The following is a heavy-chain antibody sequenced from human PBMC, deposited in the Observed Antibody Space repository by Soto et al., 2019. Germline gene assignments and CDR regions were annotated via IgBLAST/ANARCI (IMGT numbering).Heavy chain of an antibody. CDR2: INHSGST. V-gene: IGHV4-34*01. Sequence: SETLSLTCAVYGGSFSGYYWSWIRQPPGKGLEWIGEINHSGSTNYNPSLKSRVTISVDTSKNQFSLKLSSVTAADTAVYYCARGWEGIAAAGIGNPYFDYWGQGTLVTVSS. CDR1: GGSFSGYY. CDR3: ARGWEGIAAAGIGNPYFDY. D-gene: IGHD6-13*01. J-gene: IGHJ4*02.